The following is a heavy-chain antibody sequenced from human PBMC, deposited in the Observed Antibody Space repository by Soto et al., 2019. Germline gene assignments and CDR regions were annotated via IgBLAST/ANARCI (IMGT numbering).Heavy chain of an antibody. V-gene: IGHV3-7*01. CDR2: IKQDGSEK. J-gene: IGHJ4*02. CDR3: ARDHSRTYGSGYYPGSY. CDR1: GFTFSSYW. D-gene: IGHD6-19*01. Sequence: EVQLVESGGGLVQPGGSLRLSCAASGFTFSSYWMSWVRQAPGKGLEWVANIKQDGSEKYYVDSVKGRFTASRDNAENSLYLKMNSLRAEDTVVYYCARDHSRTYGSGYYPGSYWGQGTLVTVSS.